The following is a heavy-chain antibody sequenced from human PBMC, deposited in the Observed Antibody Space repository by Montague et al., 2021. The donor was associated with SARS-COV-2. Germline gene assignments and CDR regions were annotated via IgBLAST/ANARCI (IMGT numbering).Heavy chain of an antibody. Sequence: SETLSLTCAVHGGSFSGYYWNWIRQPPGKGLEWIGEINHGGNTNYNPSLKNRLTISVDTSKNQFSLKLTSVAATDTAVYYCARLRDGVVPSPILGIGPCFTYYYMDVWGKGTTVTVSS. J-gene: IGHJ6*03. D-gene: IGHD2-15*01. V-gene: IGHV4-34*01. CDR2: INHGGNT. CDR3: ARLRDGVVPSPILGIGPCFTYYYMDV. CDR1: GGSFSGYY.